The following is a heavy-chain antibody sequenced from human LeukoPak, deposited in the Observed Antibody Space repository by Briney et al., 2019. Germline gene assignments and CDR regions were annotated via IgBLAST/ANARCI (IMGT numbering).Heavy chain of an antibody. CDR1: GYSFTGYH. V-gene: IGHV1-2*02. CDR2: INPNSGGT. J-gene: IGHJ4*02. CDR3: ARGWLVTYYYGSGSPNFDY. D-gene: IGHD3-10*01. Sequence: GASVKVSCKASGYSFTGYHMHWVRQAPGQGLEWMGWINPNSGGTNYAQKFQGRVTMTRDTSISTAYMELSRLRSDDTAVYYCARGWLVTYYYGSGSPNFDYWGQGTLVTVSS.